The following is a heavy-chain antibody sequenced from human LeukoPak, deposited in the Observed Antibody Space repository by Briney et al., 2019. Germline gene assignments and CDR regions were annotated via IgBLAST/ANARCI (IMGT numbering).Heavy chain of an antibody. V-gene: IGHV4-59*04. J-gene: IGHJ4*02. CDR2: IYRSGST. D-gene: IGHD3-22*01. Sequence: SETLSLTCTVSSGSINTYYWNWIRQPPGKGLEWIGSIYRSGSTFYNPSLKSRVTMSVDTSKNQFSLKMSSVTAADTAVYYCARLLYDSSGYYYAFDYWGQGTLVTVSS. CDR1: SGSINTYY. CDR3: ARLLYDSSGYYYAFDY.